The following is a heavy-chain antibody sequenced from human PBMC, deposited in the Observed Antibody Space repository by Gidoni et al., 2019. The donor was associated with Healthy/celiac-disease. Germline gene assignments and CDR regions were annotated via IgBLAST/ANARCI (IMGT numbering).Heavy chain of an antibody. CDR1: GFTFSSYA. CDR3: ARDPAIGGIAVAGIDY. V-gene: IGHV3-30-3*01. Sequence: QVQLVESGGGVVQPGRSLRLSCAASGFTFSSYAMHWVRQAPGKGLEWVAVISYDGSNKYYADSVKGRFTISRDNSKNTLYLQMNSLRAEDTAVYYCARDPAIGGIAVAGIDYWGQGTLVTVSS. D-gene: IGHD6-19*01. J-gene: IGHJ4*02. CDR2: ISYDGSNK.